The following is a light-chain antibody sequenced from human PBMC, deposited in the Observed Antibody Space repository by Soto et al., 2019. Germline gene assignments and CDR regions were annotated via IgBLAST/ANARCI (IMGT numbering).Light chain of an antibody. Sequence: DIQVTQSPSSLSASVGDRVTITCRASHGISNGLSWYQQKPGQAPTLLIYAASSLQSGVPSRFSGSGSGTDFTLTISRLEPEDFAVYYCQQYGSSPSTFGQGTKVDIK. CDR1: HGISNG. CDR2: AAS. J-gene: IGKJ1*01. CDR3: QQYGSSPST. V-gene: IGKV1-27*01.